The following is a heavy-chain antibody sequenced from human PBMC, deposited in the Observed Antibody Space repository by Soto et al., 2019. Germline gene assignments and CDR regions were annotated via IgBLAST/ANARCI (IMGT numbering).Heavy chain of an antibody. D-gene: IGHD3-10*01. V-gene: IGHV1-2*04. CDR2: INPNSGGT. J-gene: IGHJ6*02. CDR1: GYTFTGYY. CDR3: ARDGWFGEADYYYYGMDG. Sequence: ASVKVSCKASGYTFTGYYMHWVRQAPGQGLEWMGWINPNSGGTNYAQKFQGWVTMTRDTSISTAYMELSRLRSDDTAVYYCARDGWFGEADYYYYGMDGWGQGTTVTVSS.